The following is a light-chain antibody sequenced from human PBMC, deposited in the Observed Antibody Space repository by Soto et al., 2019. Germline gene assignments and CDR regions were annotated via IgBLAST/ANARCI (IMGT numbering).Light chain of an antibody. CDR3: QQYGDSPRT. Sequence: EIVLTQSPGTLSLPPGESATLSCRASRSLDSGQLAWYQQKVGRAPRLLIHDAFMRATGIPDRFSGSGSGTDFTLTIARLEPEDFAVYYCQQYGDSPRTFGQGTRLEI. CDR1: RSLDSGQ. J-gene: IGKJ5*01. CDR2: DAF. V-gene: IGKV3-20*01.